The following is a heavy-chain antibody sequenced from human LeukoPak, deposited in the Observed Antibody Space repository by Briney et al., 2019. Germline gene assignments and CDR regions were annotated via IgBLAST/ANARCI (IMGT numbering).Heavy chain of an antibody. CDR1: GYSISSGYY. V-gene: IGHV4-38-2*02. J-gene: IGHJ4*02. CDR2: IYHSGST. D-gene: IGHD5-12*01. CDR3: AREIRSGYDYDPFHFDY. Sequence: SETLSLTCTVSGYSISSGYYSGWIRQPPGKGLEWIGSIYHSGSTYYNPSLKSRVTISVDTSKNQFSLKLSSVTAADTAVYYCAREIRSGYDYDPFHFDYWGQGTLVTVSS.